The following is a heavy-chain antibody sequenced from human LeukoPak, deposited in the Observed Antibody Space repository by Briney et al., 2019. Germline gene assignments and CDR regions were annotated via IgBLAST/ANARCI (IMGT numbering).Heavy chain of an antibody. V-gene: IGHV3-30-3*01. Sequence: GGSLRLSCAASGFTFSSYAMHWVRQAPGKGLEGVAVLSYDGTNKYYADSVKGRFTISRDNSKNTLYLQMNSLRAEDTAVYYCARGSNPKTYDYWSGPEFQYWGQGTQVTVSS. D-gene: IGHD3-3*01. CDR2: LSYDGTNK. CDR1: GFTFSSYA. CDR3: ARGSNPKTYDYWSGPEFQY. J-gene: IGHJ1*01.